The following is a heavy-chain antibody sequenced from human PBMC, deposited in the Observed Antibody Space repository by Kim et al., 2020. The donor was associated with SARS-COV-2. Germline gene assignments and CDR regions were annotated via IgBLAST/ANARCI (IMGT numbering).Heavy chain of an antibody. CDR3: ARQRQGDPLDY. D-gene: IGHD2-21*02. V-gene: IGHV4-4*02. CDR2: IYHTGNT. J-gene: IGHJ4*02. Sequence: SETLSLTCAVSGGSISTSDWWTWVRQAPGKGLEWIGQIYHTGNTNYNPSLRSRVTISLDKSNNQFSLILTSVTAADTAVYYCARQRQGDPLDYWGQGTLVTVSS. CDR1: GGSISTSDW.